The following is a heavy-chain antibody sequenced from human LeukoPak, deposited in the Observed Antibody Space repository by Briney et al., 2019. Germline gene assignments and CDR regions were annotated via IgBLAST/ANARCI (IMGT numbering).Heavy chain of an antibody. Sequence: GGSLRLSCAASGFTVSSIHMVWVRQAPGKGLEWVSVTYTGGNSYYADSVKGRFIISRDISKNTLYLQMNSLRAEDTAVYYCAKPISGWYNFDYWGQGTLVTVSS. CDR3: AKPISGWYNFDY. CDR1: GFTVSSIH. V-gene: IGHV3-53*01. J-gene: IGHJ4*02. D-gene: IGHD6-19*01. CDR2: TYTGGNS.